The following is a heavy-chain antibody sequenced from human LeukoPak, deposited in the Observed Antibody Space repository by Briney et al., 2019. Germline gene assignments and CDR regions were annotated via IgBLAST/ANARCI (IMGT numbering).Heavy chain of an antibody. J-gene: IGHJ4*02. CDR2: IKQDGSEK. D-gene: IGHD6-13*01. Sequence: AGGSLRLSCAASGFTFSSYWMSWVRRAPGKGLEWVANIKQDGSEKYYVDSVKGRFTISRDNAKNSLYLQMNSLRAEDTAVYYCARGRYSGTCYYFDYWGQGTLVTVSS. CDR3: ARGRYSGTCYYFDY. CDR1: GFTFSSYW. V-gene: IGHV3-7*03.